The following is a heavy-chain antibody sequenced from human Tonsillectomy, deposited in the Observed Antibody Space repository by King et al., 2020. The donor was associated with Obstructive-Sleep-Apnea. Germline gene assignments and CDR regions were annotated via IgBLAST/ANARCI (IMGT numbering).Heavy chain of an antibody. CDR2: IRYDGSNK. CDR1: GFTFSSYG. CDR3: AKTVGAPVAPFDY. D-gene: IGHD6-19*01. V-gene: IGHV3-30*02. J-gene: IGHJ4*02. Sequence: QLVQSGGGVVQPGGSLRLSCAASGFTFSSYGMHWVRQAPGKGLEWVAFIRYDGSNKYYADSVKGRFTISRDNSKNTLYLQMNSLRAEDTAVYYCAKTVGAPVAPFDYWGQGTLVTVSS.